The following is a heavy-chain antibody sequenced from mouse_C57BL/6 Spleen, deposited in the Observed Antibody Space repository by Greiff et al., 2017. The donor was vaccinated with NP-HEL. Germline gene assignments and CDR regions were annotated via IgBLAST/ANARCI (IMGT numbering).Heavy chain of an antibody. D-gene: IGHD4-1*01. Sequence: QVQLQQSGAELARPGASVKMSCKASGYTFTSYTMHWVKQRPGQGLEWIGYINPSSGYTKYNQKFKDKATLTADKSSSTAYMQLSSLTSEDSAVYYCARGGNWDDWYFDVWGTGTTVTVSS. CDR2: INPSSGYT. CDR1: GYTFTSYT. J-gene: IGHJ1*03. CDR3: ARGGNWDDWYFDV. V-gene: IGHV1-4*01.